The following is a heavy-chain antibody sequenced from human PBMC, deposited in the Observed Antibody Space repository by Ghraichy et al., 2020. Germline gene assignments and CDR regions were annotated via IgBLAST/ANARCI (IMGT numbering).Heavy chain of an antibody. V-gene: IGHV4-39*01. CDR3: ARWGRITMIVVVPKGAFDI. CDR1: GGSISSSSYY. CDR2: IYYSRST. D-gene: IGHD3-22*01. Sequence: ETLSLTCTVSGGSISSSSYYWGWIRQPPGKGLEWIGSIYYSRSTYYNPSLKSRVTISVDTSKNQFSLKLSSVTAADTAVYYCARWGRITMIVVVPKGAFDIWGQGTMVTVSS. J-gene: IGHJ3*02.